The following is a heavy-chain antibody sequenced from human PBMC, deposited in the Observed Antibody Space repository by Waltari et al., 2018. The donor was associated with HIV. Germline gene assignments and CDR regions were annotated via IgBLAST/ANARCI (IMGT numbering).Heavy chain of an antibody. V-gene: IGHV1-8*02. CDR3: ARNSSAKGNRYFYYGLDV. D-gene: IGHD3-22*01. Sequence: QVHLVQSGPEVKRPGASVKIPCTGFGYIFLNFDLNWVRQAAGQGPEWLGWMNPNSGNTASPYIFEERVTMTRDVSTDTAYMEMSGLTPEDTAIYYCARNSSAKGNRYFYYGLDVWGQGTPVTV. CDR1: GYIFLNFD. CDR2: MNPNSGNT. J-gene: IGHJ6*02.